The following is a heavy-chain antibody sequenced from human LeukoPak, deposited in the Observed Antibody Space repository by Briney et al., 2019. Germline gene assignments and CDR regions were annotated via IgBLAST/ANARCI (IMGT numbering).Heavy chain of an antibody. V-gene: IGHV3-23*01. J-gene: IGHJ4*02. CDR1: GFTLGFYG. Sequence: PGGSLRLSCAASGFTLGFYGMGWVRQAPGKGLEWVSGISGSGSSTYYAESVKGRFTISRDNSKNTVYLQMNSLAIEDTAIYYCAKNRWGSVATPDSWGQGTVVTVSS. D-gene: IGHD5-12*01. CDR2: ISGSGSST. CDR3: AKNRWGSVATPDS.